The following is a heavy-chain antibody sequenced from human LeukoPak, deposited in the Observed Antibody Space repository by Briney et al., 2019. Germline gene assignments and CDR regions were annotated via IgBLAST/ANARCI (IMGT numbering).Heavy chain of an antibody. CDR3: AKPRGYCSSTSCYANYYYYYGMDV. CDR2: IKQDGSGK. CDR1: GFTFSSYW. J-gene: IGHJ6*04. Sequence: GGSLRLSCAASGFTFSSYWMSWVRQAPGKGLEWVANIKQDGSGKYYVDSVKGRFTISRDNSKNTLYLQMNSLRAEDTAVYYCAKPRGYCSSTSCYANYYYYYGMDVWGKGTTVTVSS. V-gene: IGHV3-7*03. D-gene: IGHD2-2*01.